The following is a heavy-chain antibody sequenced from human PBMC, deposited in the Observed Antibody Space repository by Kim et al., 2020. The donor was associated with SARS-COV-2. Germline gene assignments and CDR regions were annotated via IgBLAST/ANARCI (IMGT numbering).Heavy chain of an antibody. CDR3: ARGWFGDLYGMDV. CDR2: IKQDESEK. V-gene: IGHV3-7*03. J-gene: IGHJ6*02. D-gene: IGHD3-10*01. Sequence: VGSLRLSCAASGFTFSNYFMSWVRQAPGKGLEWVANIKQDESEKYYVDSVRGRFTISRDNAKNSLYLQMNSLRPEDTAVYYCARGWFGDLYGMDVWGQGTTVTVSS. CDR1: GFTFSNYF.